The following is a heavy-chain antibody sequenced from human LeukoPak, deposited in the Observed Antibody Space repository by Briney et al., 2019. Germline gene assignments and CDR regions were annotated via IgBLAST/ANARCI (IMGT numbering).Heavy chain of an antibody. V-gene: IGHV4-61*10. CDR2: IYYSGST. D-gene: IGHD3-10*01. J-gene: IGHJ6*03. CDR1: GGSISSGGYY. CDR3: ARDGHFRSGSYYNSLRPPYYYYMDV. Sequence: PSETLSLTCTVSGGSISSGGYYWSWIRQPAGKGLEWIGYIYYSGSTNYNPSLKSRVTISVDTSKNQFSLKLSSVTAADTAVYYCARDGHFRSGSYYNSLRPPYYYYMDVWGKGTTVTVSS.